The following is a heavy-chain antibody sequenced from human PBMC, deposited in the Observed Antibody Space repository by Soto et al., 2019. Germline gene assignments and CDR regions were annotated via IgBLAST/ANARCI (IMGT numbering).Heavy chain of an antibody. V-gene: IGHV1-18*01. CDR1: GYTFRNYG. CDR2: ISPYNGNT. Sequence: QVQLVQSGAEVKRPGASVKVSCKASGYTFRNYGITWVRQAPGQGLEWMAWISPYNGNTNYAQDLQARVTMTTDTSTSTAYMELRSPTSEDTAMYYCARDLVSGSDFWRAYTGGDMDYWGQGTLVTVSS. CDR3: ARDLVSGSDFWRAYTGGDMDY. D-gene: IGHD3-3*01. J-gene: IGHJ4*02.